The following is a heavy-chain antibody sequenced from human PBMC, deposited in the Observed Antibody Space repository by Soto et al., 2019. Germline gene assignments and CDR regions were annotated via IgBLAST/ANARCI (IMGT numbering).Heavy chain of an antibody. CDR2: INPNSGGT. J-gene: IGHJ4*02. D-gene: IGHD5-12*01. CDR1: GYTFTGYY. CDR3: ARDTGRDGYNHLDY. V-gene: IGHV1-2*04. Sequence: GASVKVSCKASGYTFTGYYMHWVRQAPGRGLEWMGWINPNSGGTNYAQKFRGWVTMTRDTSISTAYMELSRLRSDDTAVYYCARDTGRDGYNHLDYWGQGTLVTVSS.